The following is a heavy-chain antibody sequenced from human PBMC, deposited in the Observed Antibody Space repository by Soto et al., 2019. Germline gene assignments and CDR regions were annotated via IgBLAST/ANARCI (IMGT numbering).Heavy chain of an antibody. J-gene: IGHJ6*02. CDR2: IIPIFGTA. V-gene: IGHV1-69*12. CDR1: GGTFSSYA. Sequence: QVQLVQSGAEVKKPGSSVKVSCKASGGTFSSYAISWVRQAPGQGLEWMGGIIPIFGTADYAQEFQGRVTSTADEYTSTAYMELSRLRSEDTAVYYCASVETQRYYYGMDVWGQGTTVTVSS. D-gene: IGHD2-15*01. CDR3: ASVETQRYYYGMDV.